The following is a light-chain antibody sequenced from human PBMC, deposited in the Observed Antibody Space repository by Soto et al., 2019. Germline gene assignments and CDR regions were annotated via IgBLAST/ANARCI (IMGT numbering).Light chain of an antibody. CDR2: GAS. J-gene: IGKJ2*02. CDR3: QQYNNWPPLMCT. V-gene: IGKV3-15*01. CDR1: QSVGSN. Sequence: EIVMTQSPATLSLSPGERATLSCRASQSVGSNLAWYQQKVGQAPRLLIYGASIRATGIPARFSGSGSGTEFTLTISSLQSEDFAVYYCQQYNNWPPLMCTFGQGTKLEI.